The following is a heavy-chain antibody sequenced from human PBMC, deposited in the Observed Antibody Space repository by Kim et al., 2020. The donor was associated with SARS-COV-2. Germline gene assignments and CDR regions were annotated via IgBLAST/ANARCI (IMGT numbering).Heavy chain of an antibody. CDR1: GGPVSRGNFY. D-gene: IGHD2-2*01. V-gene: IGHV4-61*01. J-gene: IGHJ4*01. CDR2: IYDKGNT. Sequence: SETLSLTCTVSGGPVSRGNFYWTWIRQPPGKGLEWIGHIYDKGNTNYNPSLNSRVTISVDTSKNQFSLKLTSVTAADTAVYYCARGGPRASSSYIDSWGQEPWSPSPQ. CDR3: ARGGPRASSSYIDS.